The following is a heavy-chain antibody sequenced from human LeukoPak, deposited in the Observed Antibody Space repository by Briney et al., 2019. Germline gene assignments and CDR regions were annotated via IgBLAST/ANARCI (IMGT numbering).Heavy chain of an antibody. J-gene: IGHJ3*02. CDR1: GFTFSNCA. V-gene: IGHV3-48*03. D-gene: IGHD6-13*01. CDR2: ISHTGSAD. CDR3: AGSWSPYDAFDI. Sequence: GGSLRLSCAASGFTFSNCAMNWVRQAPGKGLEWVSYISHTGSADSYADSVKGRFTISRDNAKNSLFLQMNSLRAEDTAVYYCAGSWSPYDAFDISGQGTMVTVSS.